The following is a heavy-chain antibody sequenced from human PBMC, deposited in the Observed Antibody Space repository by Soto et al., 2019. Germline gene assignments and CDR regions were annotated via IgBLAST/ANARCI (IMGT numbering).Heavy chain of an antibody. CDR3: ASRVLSSTWYDY. CDR2: FYSSGST. J-gene: IGHJ4*02. V-gene: IGHV4-59*08. CDR1: GFTFSSFV. Sequence: KSGGSLRLSCAASGFTFSSFVLHWVRQAPGKGLKWIGYFYSSGSTDYNPSLKSRVTISVHTSKTQFSLKLISVTAADTAVYFCASRVLSSTWYDYWGQGTLVPVSS. D-gene: IGHD6-13*01.